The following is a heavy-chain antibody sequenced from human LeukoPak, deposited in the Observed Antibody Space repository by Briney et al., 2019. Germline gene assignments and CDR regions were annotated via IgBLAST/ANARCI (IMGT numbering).Heavy chain of an antibody. CDR2: IYNSGRA. CDR3: ARAPIVVEPAATYFDY. CDR1: GGSISSDYY. Sequence: PSETLSLTCTVSGGSISSDYYWGWIRQPPGKGLEWIGSIYNSGRANYNPSFKSRVTISVDTSKNQFSLKVSSVTAADTAVYFCARAPIVVEPAATYFDYWGQGTLVTVSS. V-gene: IGHV4-38-2*02. D-gene: IGHD2-2*01. J-gene: IGHJ4*02.